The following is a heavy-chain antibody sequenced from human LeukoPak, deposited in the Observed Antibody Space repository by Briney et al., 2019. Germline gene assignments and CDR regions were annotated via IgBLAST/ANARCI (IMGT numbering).Heavy chain of an antibody. CDR1: GFTFSSYA. Sequence: EGSLRLSCAASGFTFSSYAMSWVRQAPGKRLEWVSAISGSGGSTYYADSVKGRFTISRDNSKNTLYLQMNSLRAEDTAVYYCAKDGAMIAAEYFDYWGQGTLVTVSS. J-gene: IGHJ4*02. D-gene: IGHD3-22*01. V-gene: IGHV3-23*01. CDR2: ISGSGGST. CDR3: AKDGAMIAAEYFDY.